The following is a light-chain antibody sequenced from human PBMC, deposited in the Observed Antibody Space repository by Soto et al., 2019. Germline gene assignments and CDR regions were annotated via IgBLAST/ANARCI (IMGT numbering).Light chain of an antibody. Sequence: DIQMTQSPSSVSASVGDRVTISCRASQGIDSWLAWYQQKPGKAPKLLISAASSLQSGVPSRFSGSGSETEFTLSISSLQPEDFATYFCQQIYSAPLTFGGGTKVDIK. CDR1: QGIDSW. V-gene: IGKV1-12*01. CDR2: AAS. J-gene: IGKJ4*01. CDR3: QQIYSAPLT.